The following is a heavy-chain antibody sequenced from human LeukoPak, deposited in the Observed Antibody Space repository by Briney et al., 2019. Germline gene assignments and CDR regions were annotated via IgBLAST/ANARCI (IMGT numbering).Heavy chain of an antibody. CDR2: MNPISGNT. V-gene: IGHV1-8*03. CDR1: GYTFSNND. D-gene: IGHD3-9*01. Sequence: ASVKVSCKASGYTFSNNDINWVRQATGQGLEWMGWMNPISGNTGFAQKFQGRVTITRITSISTAYMEMSSLRSEDMAVYYCATFLTGTSVDYWGQGTLVTVSS. J-gene: IGHJ4*02. CDR3: ATFLTGTSVDY.